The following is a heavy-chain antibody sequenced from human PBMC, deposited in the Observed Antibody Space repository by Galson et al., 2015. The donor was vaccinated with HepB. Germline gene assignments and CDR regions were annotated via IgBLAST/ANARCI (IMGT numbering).Heavy chain of an antibody. CDR2: INPSGGST. J-gene: IGHJ5*02. Sequence: SVKVSCKASGYTFTSYYMHWVRQAPGQGLEWMGIINPSGGSTSYAQKFQGRVTMTRDTSTSTVYMELSSLRSEDTAVYYCARDRSGRREPQNWFDPWGQGTLVTVSS. CDR3: ARDRSGRREPQNWFDP. V-gene: IGHV1-46*01. CDR1: GYTFTSYY. D-gene: IGHD1-26*01.